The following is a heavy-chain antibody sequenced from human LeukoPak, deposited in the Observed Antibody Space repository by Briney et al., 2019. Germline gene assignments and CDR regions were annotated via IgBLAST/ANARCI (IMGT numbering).Heavy chain of an antibody. CDR2: ISSSGTYI. CDR3: ARRIWDSSGYWDY. J-gene: IGHJ4*02. V-gene: IGHV3-21*01. Sequence: GGSLRLSCAASGFTFSSYAMSWVRQAPGKGLEWVSSISSSGTYIYYADSVKGRFTISRDNAKNSLYLQMNSLRAEDTAVYYCARRIWDSSGYWDYWGQGTLVTVSS. CDR1: GFTFSSYA. D-gene: IGHD3-22*01.